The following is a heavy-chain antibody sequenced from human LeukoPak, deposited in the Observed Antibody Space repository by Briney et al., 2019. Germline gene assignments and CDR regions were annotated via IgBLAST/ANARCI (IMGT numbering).Heavy chain of an antibody. CDR1: GGSVSSGRYY. J-gene: IGHJ4*02. D-gene: IGHD1-1*01. V-gene: IGHV4-61*01. CDR2: FYYSGST. CDR3: ARKRTGDQGYYFDY. Sequence: SETLSLTCTVSGGSVSSGRYYWSWIRQPPGKGLEWIGYFYYSGSTNYNPSLKTRVTISVDTAKNQFSLKVSSVTAADTAVYYCARKRTGDQGYYFDYWGQGTLVTVSS.